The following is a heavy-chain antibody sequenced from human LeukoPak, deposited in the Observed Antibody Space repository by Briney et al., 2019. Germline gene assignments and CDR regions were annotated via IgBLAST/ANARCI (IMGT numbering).Heavy chain of an antibody. CDR2: ISGSSSYI. CDR3: ARGPSGYHNT. V-gene: IGHV3-21*01. J-gene: IGHJ4*02. D-gene: IGHD5-12*01. CDR1: GFTFSTYN. Sequence: GGSLRLSCAASGFTFSTYNMNWVRQAPGKGLEWVSSISGSSSYIYYADSVKGRFSISRDNAKNSLYLQMNSLRAEDTAVYYCARGPSGYHNTGGQGTLVTVSS.